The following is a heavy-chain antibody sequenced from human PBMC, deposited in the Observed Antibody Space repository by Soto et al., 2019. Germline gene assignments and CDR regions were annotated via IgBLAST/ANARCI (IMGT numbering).Heavy chain of an antibody. CDR1: GFTFSSYS. D-gene: IGHD3-10*01. V-gene: IGHV3-48*02. CDR3: AREVFTMVRGAHYYYYGMDV. J-gene: IGHJ6*02. CDR2: ISSSSSTI. Sequence: EVQLVESGGGLVQPRGSLRLSCAASGFTFSSYSMNWVRQAPGKGLEWVSYISSSSSTIYYADSVKGRFTISRDNAKNSLYLQMNSLRDEDTAVYYCAREVFTMVRGAHYYYYGMDVWGQGTTVTVSS.